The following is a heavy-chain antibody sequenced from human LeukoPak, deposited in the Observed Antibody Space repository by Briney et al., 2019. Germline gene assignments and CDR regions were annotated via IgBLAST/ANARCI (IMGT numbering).Heavy chain of an antibody. D-gene: IGHD3-22*01. CDR1: GFTFSSYG. J-gene: IGHJ4*02. CDR3: ARAAYDSSGYLTL. Sequence: PGGSLRLSCAASGFTFSSYGMHWVRQAPGKGLEWVAAIWYDGTNKYYADSVKGRFTISRDNSKNTLFLQMNSLRAEDTAVYYCARAAYDSSGYLTLWGQGTLVTVSS. CDR2: IWYDGTNK. V-gene: IGHV3-33*01.